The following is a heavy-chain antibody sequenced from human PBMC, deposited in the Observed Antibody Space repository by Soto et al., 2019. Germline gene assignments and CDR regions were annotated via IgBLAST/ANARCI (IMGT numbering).Heavy chain of an antibody. CDR3: ARGARRSTRPDSGWFDP. J-gene: IGHJ5*02. CDR1: GYNFIGYY. V-gene: IGHV1-2*02. Sequence: ASVKVSCKASGYNFIGYYINWVRQAPGQGLDWMGWINPNSAGTNYAQKFQGRVTMTRDTSIYTAYMELSRLGSDDTAVYFCARGARRSTRPDSGWFDPWGQGTLVTVSS. D-gene: IGHD6-6*01. CDR2: INPNSAGT.